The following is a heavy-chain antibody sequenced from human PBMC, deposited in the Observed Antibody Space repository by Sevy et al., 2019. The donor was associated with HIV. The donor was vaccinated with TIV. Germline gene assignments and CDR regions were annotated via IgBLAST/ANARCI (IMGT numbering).Heavy chain of an antibody. CDR1: GFTFSSYA. D-gene: IGHD3-3*01. CDR2: ISYDGSNK. Sequence: GGSLRLTCAASGFTFSSYAMHWVRQAPGKGLEWVAVISYDGSNKYYADSVKGRFTISRDNSKNTLYLQMNSLRAEDTAVYYCARDRLGSSTSLKIFGVVLLWGQGTLVTVSS. J-gene: IGHJ4*02. V-gene: IGHV3-30*04. CDR3: ARDRLGSSTSLKIFGVVLL.